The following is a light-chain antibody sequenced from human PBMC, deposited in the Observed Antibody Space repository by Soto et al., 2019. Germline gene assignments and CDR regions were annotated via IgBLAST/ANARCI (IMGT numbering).Light chain of an antibody. V-gene: IGLV2-14*03. Sequence: QSALTQPASVSGSPGQSITISCTGTSSDVGGYNYVSWYQQHPGKAPKLMIYHVSNRPSGVSNRFSGSKSGNTASLTISGLQALDVAAYYCSSYASSSTLYVFGAGTKLTVL. J-gene: IGLJ1*01. CDR2: HVS. CDR3: SSYASSSTLYV. CDR1: SSDVGGYNY.